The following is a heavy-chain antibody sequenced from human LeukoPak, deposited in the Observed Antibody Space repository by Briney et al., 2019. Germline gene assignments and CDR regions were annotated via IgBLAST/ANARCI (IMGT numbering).Heavy chain of an antibody. Sequence: SETLSLTCAVSGGSISSSNWWSWVRQPPGKGLEWIGEIYHSGSTNYNPSLKSRVTISVDRSKNQFSLKLSSVTAADTAVYYCARGCRVGIPAANWFDPWGQGTLVTVSS. CDR3: ARGCRVGIPAANWFDP. V-gene: IGHV4-4*02. D-gene: IGHD2-2*01. CDR2: IYHSGST. J-gene: IGHJ5*02. CDR1: GGSISSSNW.